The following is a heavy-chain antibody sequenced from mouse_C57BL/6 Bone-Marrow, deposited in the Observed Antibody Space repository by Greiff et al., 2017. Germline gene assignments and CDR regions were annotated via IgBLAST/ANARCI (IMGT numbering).Heavy chain of an antibody. D-gene: IGHD1-1*01. V-gene: IGHV5-17*01. J-gene: IGHJ4*01. Sequence: EVHLVESGGGLVKPGGSLKLSCAASGFTFSDYGMHWVRQAPEKGLEWVAYISSGSSTIYYADTVKGRFTISRDNAKNTLFLQMTSLRSDDTAMYYCARSLYLLLRSYYAMDYWGQGTSVTVSS. CDR2: ISSGSSTI. CDR3: ARSLYLLLRSYYAMDY. CDR1: GFTFSDYG.